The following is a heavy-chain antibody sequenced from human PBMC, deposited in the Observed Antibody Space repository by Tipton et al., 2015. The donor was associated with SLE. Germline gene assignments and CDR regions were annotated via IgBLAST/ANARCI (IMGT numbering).Heavy chain of an antibody. Sequence: AGLVKPSETLSLTCAVYGESFSGYFWSWIRQPPGKGLEWIGEIIHSGVTNYNPSLRSRVTISVDMSKNQVSLKLTSVTAADTAVYYCARVAPAEVFDYWGQETLVTVSS. V-gene: IGHV4-34*12. J-gene: IGHJ4*02. CDR1: GESFSGYF. CDR3: ARVAPAEVFDY. D-gene: IGHD2-2*01. CDR2: IIHSGVT.